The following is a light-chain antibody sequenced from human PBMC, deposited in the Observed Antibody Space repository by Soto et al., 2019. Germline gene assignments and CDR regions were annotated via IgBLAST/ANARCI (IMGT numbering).Light chain of an antibody. Sequence: HSALTQPASVSGSPGQSITISCTGTSSDVGGYNYVSWYQQHPGKAPKLMIYAVTDRPSGVSSRFSGSKSGNTASLTISGLQAEDEADYYCSSYTSSSTLFGPGTKVTVX. CDR3: SSYTSSSTL. J-gene: IGLJ1*01. CDR2: AVT. CDR1: SSDVGGYNY. V-gene: IGLV2-14*01.